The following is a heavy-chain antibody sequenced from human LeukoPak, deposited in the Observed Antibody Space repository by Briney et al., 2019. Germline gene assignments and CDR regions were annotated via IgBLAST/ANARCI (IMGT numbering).Heavy chain of an antibody. CDR1: GDSVSSTTVI. J-gene: IGHJ4*02. CDR3: AKDHIRDYDSSGYPDY. V-gene: IGHV6-1*01. CDR2: TYYRSGRWYD. Sequence: SQTLSLTCGISGDSVSSTTVIWNWIRQSPSRGLEWLGRTYYRSGRWYDDYAVSVRSRISINADTSKNHFSLQLLSVTPEDTAVYFCAKDHIRDYDSSGYPDYWGQGTLVTVSS. D-gene: IGHD3-22*01.